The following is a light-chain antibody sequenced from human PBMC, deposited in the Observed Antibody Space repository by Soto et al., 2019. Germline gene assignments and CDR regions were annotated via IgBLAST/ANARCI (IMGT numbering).Light chain of an antibody. CDR3: QVWDSSSDRVV. CDR2: YDS. CDR1: NIGSKS. V-gene: IGLV3-21*04. J-gene: IGLJ2*01. Sequence: SYELTQPPSVSVAPGKTARITCGGNNIGSKSVHWYQQKPGQAPVLVIYYDSDRPSGIPERFSGSNSGNTATLTISRVEAGDEADCYCQVWDSSSDRVVFGGGTKLTVL.